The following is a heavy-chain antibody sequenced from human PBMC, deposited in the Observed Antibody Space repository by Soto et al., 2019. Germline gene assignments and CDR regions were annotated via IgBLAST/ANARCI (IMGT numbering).Heavy chain of an antibody. CDR3: ARDDEDGSYCDLGY. J-gene: IGHJ4*02. CDR1: GFTFSNYI. CDR2: ILHDGNNK. Sequence: QVQLVESGGGMVQPGRSLRLSCAASGFTFSNYIMHWVRQAPGKGLEWVAMILHDGNNKYYADSVKGRFTISRDNSKNTLYLQMNSLRTEDTAIYYCARDDEDGSYCDLGYWGQGTLVTVSS. D-gene: IGHD3-10*01. V-gene: IGHV3-30-3*01.